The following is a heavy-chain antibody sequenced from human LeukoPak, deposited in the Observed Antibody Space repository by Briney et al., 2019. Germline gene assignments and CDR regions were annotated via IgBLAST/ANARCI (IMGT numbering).Heavy chain of an antibody. CDR3: SRVDGTNWFDL. CDR1: GYTFTSYD. V-gene: IGHV1-8*03. J-gene: IGHJ5*02. CDR2: INPNFGKT. Sequence: ASVKVSCKASGYTFTSYDINWVRQAPGQGLEWMGRINPNFGKTNYAQKFQGRVTITRNKSTSTAYMELSSLRSEDTAVYYCSRVDGTNWFDLWGQGTLVTVFS. D-gene: IGHD5-12*01.